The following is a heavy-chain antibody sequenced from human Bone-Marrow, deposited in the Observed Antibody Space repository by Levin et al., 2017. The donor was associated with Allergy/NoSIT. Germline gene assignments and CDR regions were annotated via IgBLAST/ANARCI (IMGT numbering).Heavy chain of an antibody. CDR1: GFIFNNYA. V-gene: IGHV3-23*01. Sequence: GGSRRLSCAASGFIFNNYAMNWVRQAPGKGLEWVSGITDSGTGTNYADSVKGRFTISRDNSKNTLFLQMNSLRVEDTAVYYCAKDTSGYNYGLFDYWGQGILVTVSA. CDR3: AKDTSGYNYGLFDY. J-gene: IGHJ4*02. D-gene: IGHD5-18*01. CDR2: ITDSGTGT.